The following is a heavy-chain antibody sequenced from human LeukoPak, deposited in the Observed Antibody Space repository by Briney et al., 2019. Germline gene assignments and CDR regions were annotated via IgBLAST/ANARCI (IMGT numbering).Heavy chain of an antibody. D-gene: IGHD3-10*01. J-gene: IGHJ4*02. CDR2: INSDGTT. CDR1: GFTFSSYW. Sequence: PGGSLRLSCAASGFTFSSYWMHWVRQAPGKGLVWVSRINSDGTTTYADSVKGRFTISRDNAKNTLYLQMNRLRAEDTALYYCPSAYYYRLPDWGQGTLVTVSS. CDR3: PSAYYYRLPD. V-gene: IGHV3-74*01.